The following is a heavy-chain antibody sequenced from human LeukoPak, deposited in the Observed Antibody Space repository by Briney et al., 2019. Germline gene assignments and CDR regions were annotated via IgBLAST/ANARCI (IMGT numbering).Heavy chain of an antibody. CDR1: GFTFSNYE. V-gene: IGHV3-48*03. CDR3: ARASGSYQDAFDI. J-gene: IGHJ3*02. CDR2: IGSGGGSI. D-gene: IGHD1-26*01. Sequence: GGSLRLSCAASGFTFSNYEMNWVRQAPGKGLEWVSYIGSGGGSIYYADSVRGRFTSSRDNAKKSLFLQMNSLRAEDAAVYYCARASGSYQDAFDIWGQGTMVTVSS.